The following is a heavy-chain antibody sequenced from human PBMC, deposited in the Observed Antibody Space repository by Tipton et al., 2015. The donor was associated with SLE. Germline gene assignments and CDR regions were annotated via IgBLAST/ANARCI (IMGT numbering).Heavy chain of an antibody. CDR2: ISYSGTT. D-gene: IGHD3-10*01. J-gene: IGHJ3*01. CDR1: GASINSSGYF. V-gene: IGHV4-31*03. Sequence: TLSLTCTVSGASINSSGYFWTWFRQHPGKGLEWIGYISYSGTTYYNPSLKSRATISADSSKNHFSLKMSAVTAADTAVYFCASPGGGSGNFDAFDVWGQGTLVTVSS. CDR3: ASPGGGSGNFDAFDV.